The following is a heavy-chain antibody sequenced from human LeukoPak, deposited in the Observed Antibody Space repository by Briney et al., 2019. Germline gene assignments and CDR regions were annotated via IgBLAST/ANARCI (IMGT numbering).Heavy chain of an antibody. CDR1: GYTFTTCY. CDR2: ISVYNGNT. D-gene: IGHD1-26*01. V-gene: IGHV1-18*01. J-gene: IGHJ4*02. Sequence: ASVKVSCKASGYTFTTCYISWVRHAPGQGLEWMGWISVYNGNTNYAQKIQGRATMTTDTSTSTAYLELRSLRSDDTAVYYCARRETGAQDDSSGQGTLVTVSS. CDR3: ARRETGAQDDS.